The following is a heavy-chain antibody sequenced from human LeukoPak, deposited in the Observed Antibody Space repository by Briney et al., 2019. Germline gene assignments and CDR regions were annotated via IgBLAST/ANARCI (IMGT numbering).Heavy chain of an antibody. J-gene: IGHJ6*02. Sequence: SETLSLTCIVSGGSVISGSYYWSWIRQPPGKGLEWIGYIYNSVRTNYNPSLKSRVTISVDTSKNQLSLKLSSVTAADTAVYFCVRDLVATIDHYYYGMDVWGQGTTVTVSS. CDR2: IYNSVRT. CDR3: VRDLVATIDHYYYGMDV. V-gene: IGHV4-61*01. CDR1: GGSVISGSYY. D-gene: IGHD5-12*01.